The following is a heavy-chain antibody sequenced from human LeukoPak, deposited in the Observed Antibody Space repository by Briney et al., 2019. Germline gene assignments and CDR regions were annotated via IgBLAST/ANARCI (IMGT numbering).Heavy chain of an antibody. CDR1: GGSISSYY. Sequence: SETLSLTCTVSGGSISSYYWSWIRQPPGKGLEWIGYIYYSGSTNYTPSLKSRVTISVDTSKNQFSLKLSSVTAADTAVYYCARDRRLYSSSSYYYYYGMDVWGQGTTVTVSS. D-gene: IGHD6-6*01. CDR2: IYYSGST. CDR3: ARDRRLYSSSSYYYYYGMDV. V-gene: IGHV4-59*01. J-gene: IGHJ6*02.